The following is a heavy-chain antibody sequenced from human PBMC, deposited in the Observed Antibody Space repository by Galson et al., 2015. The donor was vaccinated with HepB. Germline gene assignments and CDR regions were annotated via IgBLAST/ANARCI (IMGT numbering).Heavy chain of an antibody. J-gene: IGHJ4*02. D-gene: IGHD6-13*01. CDR2: IYSGDGT. V-gene: IGHV3-66*01. Sequence: SLRLSCAASGFTVSGNYLSWVRQAPGKGLEWVSSIYSGDGTSYADSVKGRFTISRDNYKNSVYLQMNSLRAEDTAVYYCATEGDTSTWYRYWGRGTLVTVSS. CDR3: ATEGDTSTWYRY. CDR1: GFTVSGNY.